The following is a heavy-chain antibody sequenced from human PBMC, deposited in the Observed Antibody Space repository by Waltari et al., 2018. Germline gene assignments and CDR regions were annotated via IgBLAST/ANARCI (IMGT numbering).Heavy chain of an antibody. CDR3: AQGEAARRQYYFDY. J-gene: IGHJ4*02. Sequence: EVQLVQSGAEVKKPGATVKISCKASGYTFTDYYMHWVQQAPGKGLEWMGRVDPEDGETIYAEKFQGRVTITADKSTSTAYMELSSLRSEDTAVYYCAQGEAARRQYYFDYWGQGTLVTVSS. V-gene: IGHV1-69-2*01. D-gene: IGHD6-6*01. CDR1: GYTFTDYY. CDR2: VDPEDGET.